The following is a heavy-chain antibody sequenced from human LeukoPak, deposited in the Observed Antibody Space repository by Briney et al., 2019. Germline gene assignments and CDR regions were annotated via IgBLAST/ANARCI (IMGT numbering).Heavy chain of an antibody. CDR1: GGSISSYY. CDR2: IYYSGST. Sequence: SETLSLTCTVSGGSISSYYWSWIRQPPGKGLEWIGYIYYSGSTNYNPSLKSRVTISVDTSENQFSLKLSSVTAADTAVYYCARDVRVRDFWDYYYYMDVWGKGTTVTVSS. V-gene: IGHV4-59*01. D-gene: IGHD3-3*01. J-gene: IGHJ6*03. CDR3: ARDVRVRDFWDYYYYMDV.